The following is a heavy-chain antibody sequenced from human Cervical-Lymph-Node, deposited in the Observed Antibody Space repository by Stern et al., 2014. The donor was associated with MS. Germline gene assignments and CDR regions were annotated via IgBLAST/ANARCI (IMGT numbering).Heavy chain of an antibody. D-gene: IGHD3-22*01. J-gene: IGHJ4*02. CDR2: ILYSGST. V-gene: IGHV4-59*01. CDR1: GGSISTYY. CDR3: ARRRRDSSGDYYFEY. Sequence: VQLVESGPGLVKPSATLSLTCSVSGGSISTYYWSWVRQPPGKGLEWIGYILYSGSTNYNPSLKSRVTISVDTSKKQFSLELSSVTAADTAVYYCARRRRDSSGDYYFEYWGQGSLVTVSS.